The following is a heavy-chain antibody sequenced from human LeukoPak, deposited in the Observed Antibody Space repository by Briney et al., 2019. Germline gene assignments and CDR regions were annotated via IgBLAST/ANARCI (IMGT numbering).Heavy chain of an antibody. J-gene: IGHJ4*02. Sequence: GGSLRLSGAASGFTFSSYWLHWVRQAPGKGLVWVSRINSDGSSTSYADSVKGRFTISRDNAKNTLYLQMNSLRAEDTAVYYCAQFVSSWYLHWGQGTLVTVSS. CDR3: AQFVSSWYLH. V-gene: IGHV3-74*01. D-gene: IGHD6-13*01. CDR2: INSDGSST. CDR1: GFTFSSYW.